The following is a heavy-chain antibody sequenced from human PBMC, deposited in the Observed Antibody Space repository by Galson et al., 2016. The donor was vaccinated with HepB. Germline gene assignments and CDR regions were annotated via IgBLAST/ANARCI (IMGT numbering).Heavy chain of an antibody. CDR1: GYTFANYY. Sequence: SVKVSCKVSGYTFANYYVTWVRQAPGQGLEWMGWVRTDNGDTNYAQKLQDRVAMTADTSTNTAYMELRSLRTEATAVYYCARGHCTGTNCYWNFDYWGQGTLVTVSP. J-gene: IGHJ4*02. V-gene: IGHV1-18*01. D-gene: IGHD2-2*01. CDR3: ARGHCTGTNCYWNFDY. CDR2: VRTDNGDT.